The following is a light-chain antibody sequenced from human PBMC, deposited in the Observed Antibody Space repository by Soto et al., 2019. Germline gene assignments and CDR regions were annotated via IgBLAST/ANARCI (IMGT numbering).Light chain of an antibody. CDR1: SSDVGAYNY. J-gene: IGLJ1*01. CDR2: EVT. V-gene: IGLV2-8*01. Sequence: QAVVTQPPSASGSLGQSVTISCTGTSSDVGAYNYVSWYQQHPGKAPKLMIYEVTRRPSGVPDRFSGSKSGNTASLNVSGLQAEDEADYYCCSYADNTDYVFGTGTQLTVL. CDR3: CSYADNTDYV.